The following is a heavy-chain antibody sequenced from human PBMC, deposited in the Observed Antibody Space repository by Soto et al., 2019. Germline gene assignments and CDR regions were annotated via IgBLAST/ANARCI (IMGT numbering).Heavy chain of an antibody. J-gene: IGHJ4*01. D-gene: IGHD6-13*01. CDR2: ISGSGGST. V-gene: IGHV3-23*01. Sequence: GGSLRLSCAASGFTFSSYAMTWVRQAPGKGLEWVSAISGSGGSTYYADSVKGRFTISRDNSKSTLYLQMNSLRVEDTAVYYCGKECDSSWSDYWGQGTLVTVSS. CDR1: GFTFSSYA. CDR3: GKECDSSWSDY.